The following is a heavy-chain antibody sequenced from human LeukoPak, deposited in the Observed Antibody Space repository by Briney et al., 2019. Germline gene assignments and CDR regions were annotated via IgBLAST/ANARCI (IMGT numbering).Heavy chain of an antibody. CDR1: GGSISSYY. J-gene: IGHJ6*03. D-gene: IGHD1-26*01. V-gene: IGHV4-4*07. Sequence: SETLSLTCTVSGGSISSYYWSWIRQPAGKGLEWIGRIYTSGSTNYNPSLKSRVTMSVATSKNQFSLKLSSVTAADPAVYYCARDRRATPSNYYYYYMDVWGKGTTVTVSS. CDR3: ARDRRATPSNYYYYYMDV. CDR2: IYTSGST.